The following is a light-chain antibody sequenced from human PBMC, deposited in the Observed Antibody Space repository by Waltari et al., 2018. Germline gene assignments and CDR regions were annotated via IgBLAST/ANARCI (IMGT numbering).Light chain of an antibody. CDR3: QQRSNWPPRVT. V-gene: IGKV3-11*01. Sequence: EIVLTQSPATLSLSPGERATLSCRASQSVSSYLAWYQQQPGQAPRLLMYDASNRATGIPARFSGSGSGTDFTLTISSLEPEDFAVYYCQQRSNWPPRVTFGGGTKVEIK. J-gene: IGKJ4*01. CDR1: QSVSSY. CDR2: DAS.